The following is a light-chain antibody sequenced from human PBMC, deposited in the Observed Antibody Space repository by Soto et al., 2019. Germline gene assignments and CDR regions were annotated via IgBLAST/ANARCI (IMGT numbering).Light chain of an antibody. V-gene: IGKV3-20*01. Sequence: ELVLTQSPGTLSLSPGERATLSCRASQSVSSIYLAWYQQKPGQAPRLLIYGASSRATGIPDRFSGSGSRTDFTLTISRLEPEDFAVYYCQQYGSSRWTFGQGTKVDIK. CDR3: QQYGSSRWT. CDR2: GAS. J-gene: IGKJ1*01. CDR1: QSVSSIY.